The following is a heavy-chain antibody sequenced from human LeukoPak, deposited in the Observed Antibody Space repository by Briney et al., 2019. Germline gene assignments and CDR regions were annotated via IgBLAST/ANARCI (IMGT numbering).Heavy chain of an antibody. CDR2: ISSSSSYI. Sequence: GGSLRLSCAASGFTFSSYSMNWVRQAPGKGLEWVSSISSSSSYIYYADSVKGRFTISRDNSKNTLYLQMNSLRAEDTAVYYCAKGDSPEMATIPCFDYWGQGTLVTVSS. J-gene: IGHJ4*02. CDR3: AKGDSPEMATIPCFDY. D-gene: IGHD5-24*01. V-gene: IGHV3-21*04. CDR1: GFTFSSYS.